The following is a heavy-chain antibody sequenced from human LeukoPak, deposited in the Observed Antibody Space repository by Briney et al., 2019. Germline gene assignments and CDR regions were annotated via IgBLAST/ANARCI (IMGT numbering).Heavy chain of an antibody. D-gene: IGHD6-13*01. CDR2: IIPIFGTA. J-gene: IGHJ4*02. Sequence: SVKVSCKASGGTFSSYAVSWVRQAPGQGVEWMGGIIPIFGTANYAQKFQGRVTITTDESTSTAYMELSSLRSEDTAVYYCASGQQLVFDYWGQGTLVTVSS. V-gene: IGHV1-69*05. CDR3: ASGQQLVFDY. CDR1: GGTFSSYA.